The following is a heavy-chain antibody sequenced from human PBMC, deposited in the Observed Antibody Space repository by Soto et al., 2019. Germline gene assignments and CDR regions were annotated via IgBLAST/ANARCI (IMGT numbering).Heavy chain of an antibody. V-gene: IGHV3-30-3*01. J-gene: IGHJ6*02. CDR3: ARDHLGGSVGYYIFYNYYYGMDV. D-gene: IGHD3-10*01. CDR2: ISFDGNSQ. Sequence: GGSLRLSCAASEFTFDNYAMHWVRQAPGKGLEWVAVISFDGNSQHYADSVKGRFTISRDNSKNTLSLHLNSLRPEDTAIYYCARDHLGGSVGYYIFYNYYYGMDVWGHGTTVTVSS. CDR1: EFTFDNYA.